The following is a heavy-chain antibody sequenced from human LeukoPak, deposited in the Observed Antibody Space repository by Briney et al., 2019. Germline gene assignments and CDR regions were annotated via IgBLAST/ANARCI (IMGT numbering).Heavy chain of an antibody. CDR2: FDPEDGET. CDR1: GYTLTELS. CDR3: ARENWNYSEFPTRSPFDY. Sequence: ASVKVSCKVSGYTLTELSMHWVRQAPGKWLEWMGGFDPEDGETIYAQKFQGRVTMTEDTSTDTAYMELSSLRSEDTAVYYCARENWNYSEFPTRSPFDYWGQGTLVTVSS. D-gene: IGHD1-7*01. J-gene: IGHJ4*02. V-gene: IGHV1-24*01.